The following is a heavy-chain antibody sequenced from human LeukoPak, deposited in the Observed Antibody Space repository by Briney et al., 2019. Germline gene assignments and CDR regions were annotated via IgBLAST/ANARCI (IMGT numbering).Heavy chain of an antibody. CDR2: VNNDGSTT. CDR1: GFTFSWYP. Sequence: GGSLRLSCAASGFTFSWYPMHWVRQAPGKGLVWVSRVNNDGSTTTYADSVKGRFTISRDNAKNTLYLQMNSLRAEDTAVYYCAKSGSGSYYFDYWGQGTLVTVSS. D-gene: IGHD3-10*01. J-gene: IGHJ4*02. CDR3: AKSGSGSYYFDY. V-gene: IGHV3-74*01.